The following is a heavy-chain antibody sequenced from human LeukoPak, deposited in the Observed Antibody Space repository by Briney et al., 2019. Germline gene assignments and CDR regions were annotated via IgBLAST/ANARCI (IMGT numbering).Heavy chain of an antibody. Sequence: PGGSLRLSCAASGFTFSSYGMSWVRQAPGKGLEWVSVIYSGGSTYYADSVKGRFTISRDNSKNTLYLQMNSLRAEDTAVYYCARDAYYYDSSASRLFDYWGQGTLVTVSS. D-gene: IGHD3-22*01. V-gene: IGHV3-53*01. CDR1: GFTFSSYG. J-gene: IGHJ4*02. CDR3: ARDAYYYDSSASRLFDY. CDR2: IYSGGST.